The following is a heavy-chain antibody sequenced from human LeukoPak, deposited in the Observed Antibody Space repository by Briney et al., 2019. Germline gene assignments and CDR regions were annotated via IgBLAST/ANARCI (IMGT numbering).Heavy chain of an antibody. V-gene: IGHV1-18*04. CDR1: GYTFTGYY. D-gene: IGHD3-9*01. CDR3: ATNVNLGILTGYYLLGGFDY. Sequence: ASVKVSCKASGYTFTGYYMHWVRQAPGQGLEWMGWISAYNGNTNYAQKLQGRVTMTTDTSTSTAYMELSSLRSEDTAVYYCATNVNLGILTGYYLLGGFDYWGQGTLVTVSS. CDR2: ISAYNGNT. J-gene: IGHJ4*02.